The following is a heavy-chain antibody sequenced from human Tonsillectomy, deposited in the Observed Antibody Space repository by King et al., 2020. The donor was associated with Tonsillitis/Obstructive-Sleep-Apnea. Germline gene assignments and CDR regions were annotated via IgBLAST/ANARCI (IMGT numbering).Heavy chain of an antibody. CDR2: IRSKAYGGTT. D-gene: IGHD1-26*01. CDR1: GFTFGDYA. V-gene: IGHV3-49*04. CDR3: TRAYSGSYYGAVDFDY. J-gene: IGHJ4*02. Sequence: VQLVESGGGLVQPGRSLRLSCTASGFTFGDYAMSWVRQAPGKGLEWVGFIRSKAYGGTTEYAASVKGRFTISRDDSKSIAYLQMNSLKTEDTAVYYCTRAYSGSYYGAVDFDYWGQGTLVTVSS.